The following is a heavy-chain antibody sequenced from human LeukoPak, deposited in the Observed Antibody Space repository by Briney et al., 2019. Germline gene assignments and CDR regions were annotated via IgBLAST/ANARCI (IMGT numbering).Heavy chain of an antibody. CDR3: ATRAGYGSGPDY. D-gene: IGHD3-10*01. V-gene: IGHV3-9*01. CDR2: ISWNSGSI. CDR1: GFTFDDYA. Sequence: PGGSLRLSCAASGFTFDDYAMHWVRQAPGKGLEWVSGISWNSGSIGYADSVKGRFTISRDNAKNSLYLQMNSLRAEDTALYYCATRAGYGSGPDYWGQGTLVTVSS. J-gene: IGHJ4*02.